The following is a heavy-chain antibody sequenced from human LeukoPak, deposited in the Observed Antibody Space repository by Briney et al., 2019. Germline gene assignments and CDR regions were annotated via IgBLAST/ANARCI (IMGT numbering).Heavy chain of an antibody. V-gene: IGHV1-69*06. CDR2: IIPIFGTA. J-gene: IGHJ6*04. CDR1: RGTVSSCA. CDR3: ARGRSGYSYGRYYYYGMDV. D-gene: IGHD5-18*01. Sequence: AVKDSRMASRGTVSSCAFSWVRQPPGKGLEWMGGIIPIFGTANYAQKFQGRVKITAKKSTSTAYMELSSLRSEDTAVYYCARGRSGYSYGRYYYYGMDVWGKGTTVTVSS.